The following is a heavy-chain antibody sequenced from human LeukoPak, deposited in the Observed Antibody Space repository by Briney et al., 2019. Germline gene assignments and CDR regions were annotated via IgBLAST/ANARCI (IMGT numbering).Heavy chain of an antibody. V-gene: IGHV4-59*01. CDR3: ARGERSYSSFDP. CDR1: GGSISSYY. Sequence: PSETLSLTCTVSGGSISSYYWSWIRQPPGKGLEWIGYISYNGNTNYNPSLKSRVTISVDTSKNQFSLKLTSVIAADTAVYYCARGERSYSSFDPWGQGTLVTVSS. J-gene: IGHJ5*02. CDR2: ISYNGNT. D-gene: IGHD6-19*01.